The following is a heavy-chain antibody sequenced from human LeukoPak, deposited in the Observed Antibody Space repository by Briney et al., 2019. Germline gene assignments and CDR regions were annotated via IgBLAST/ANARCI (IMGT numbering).Heavy chain of an antibody. CDR2: ISGSGGST. Sequence: GGSLRLSCAASGFTFSSYAMSWVRQAPGKGLEWVSAISGSGGSTYYADSVKGRFTISRDNSKNTLYLQMNSLSAEDTAVYYCAKGGSLSSGWYVVFWGQGTLVTVSS. CDR3: AKGGSLSSGWYVVF. D-gene: IGHD6-19*01. J-gene: IGHJ1*01. V-gene: IGHV3-23*01. CDR1: GFTFSSYA.